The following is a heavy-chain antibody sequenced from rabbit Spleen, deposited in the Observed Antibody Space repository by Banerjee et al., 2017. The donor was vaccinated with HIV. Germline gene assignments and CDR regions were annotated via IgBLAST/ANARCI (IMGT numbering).Heavy chain of an antibody. Sequence: QEQLVESGGGLVQPGGSLTLSCKASGFDFSNYGVSWVRQAPGKGLEWISCIAGSSSGFTYSATWATGRFTISKTSSTTVTLQMTSLTAADTATYFCARDTGSSFSTYGMDLWAQAPSSPS. CDR3: ARDTGSSFSTYGMDL. V-gene: IGHV1S45*01. CDR1: GFDFSNYG. D-gene: IGHD8-1*01. CDR2: IAGSSSGFT. J-gene: IGHJ6*01.